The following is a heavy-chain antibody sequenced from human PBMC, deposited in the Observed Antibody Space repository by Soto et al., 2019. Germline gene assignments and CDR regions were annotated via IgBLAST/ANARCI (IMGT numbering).Heavy chain of an antibody. CDR2: VKSKTDGGTT. CDR3: TTDPYSTRDY. Sequence: ESGGGLVQPGGSLRLSCATSGFTFINAWMNWVRQAQGKGLEWVGRVKSKTDGGTTDYAAPVKGRFTISRDDSKNTLFLQMNSLKIEDTALYYCTTDPYSTRDYWGQGTLVPVSS. CDR1: GFTFINAW. D-gene: IGHD4-4*01. J-gene: IGHJ4*02. V-gene: IGHV3-15*07.